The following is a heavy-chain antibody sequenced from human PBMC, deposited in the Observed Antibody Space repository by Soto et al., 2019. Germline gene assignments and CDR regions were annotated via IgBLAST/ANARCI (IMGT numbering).Heavy chain of an antibody. Sequence: QVQLVQSGAEVKKPGASVKVSCKASGYTFTRYDINWVRQATGQGLEWMGWMNPNSGNTGYAQKFQGRVTMTSNTSISTAYMELSSLRSEDTAVYYCAREHSSSWRFDYWGQGTLVTVSS. J-gene: IGHJ4*02. CDR1: GYTFTRYD. V-gene: IGHV1-8*01. D-gene: IGHD6-13*01. CDR2: MNPNSGNT. CDR3: AREHSSSWRFDY.